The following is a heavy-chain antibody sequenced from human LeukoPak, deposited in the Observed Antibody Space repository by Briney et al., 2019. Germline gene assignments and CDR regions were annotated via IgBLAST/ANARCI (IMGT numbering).Heavy chain of an antibody. CDR3: ARQFEDYGEVRPSVDYYYYYMDV. CDR2: IYPGDSDT. D-gene: IGHD4-17*01. CDR1: GYSFTTYW. Sequence: GESLKISRKGSGYSFTTYWIGWVRQMPGKGLEWMGIIYPGDSDTRYSPSFQGQVTISADKSISTAYLQWSSLKASDTAMYYCARQFEDYGEVRPSVDYYYYYMDVWGKGTTVTVSS. V-gene: IGHV5-51*01. J-gene: IGHJ6*03.